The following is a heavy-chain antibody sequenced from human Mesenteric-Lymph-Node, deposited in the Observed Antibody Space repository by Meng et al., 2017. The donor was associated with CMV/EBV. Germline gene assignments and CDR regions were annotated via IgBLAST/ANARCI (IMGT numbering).Heavy chain of an antibody. CDR1: GFTFRSYA. CDR3: ARVGGVYYDILTGSPM. CDR2: ISYDGSNK. V-gene: IGHV3-30-3*01. J-gene: IGHJ4*02. Sequence: SGFTFRSYAMHWVRQAPGKGLEWVAVISYDGSNKYYADSVKGRFTISRDNSKNTLYLQMNSLRAEDTAVYYCARVGGVYYDILTGSPMWGQGTLVTVSS. D-gene: IGHD3-9*01.